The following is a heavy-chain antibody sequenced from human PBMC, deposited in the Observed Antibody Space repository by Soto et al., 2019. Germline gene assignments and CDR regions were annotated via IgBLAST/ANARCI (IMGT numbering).Heavy chain of an antibody. CDR1: GFTFRTNG. Sequence: QVQLVESGGGVVQPGGSLRLSCVASGFTFRTNGMHWVRQAPGKGLEWLAVVAHDGSNIYYADSVRGRFTISRDNSENTLYLEMNSLTVEDTAVFYCVKDRDRTWSFDYWGQGTLATVSS. CDR3: VKDRDRTWSFDY. D-gene: IGHD2-21*02. V-gene: IGHV3-30*18. CDR2: VAHDGSNI. J-gene: IGHJ4*02.